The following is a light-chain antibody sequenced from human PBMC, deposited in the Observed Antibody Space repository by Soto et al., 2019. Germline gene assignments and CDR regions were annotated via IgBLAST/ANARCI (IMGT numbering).Light chain of an antibody. Sequence: QSALTQPASVSGSPGQSITISCTGTSSDIGRYDYVSWYQQFPGKAPKLMIYRVINRPSGVSDRFSGSKSGNSASLSISGLQPEDEASYFCGSYASTSPYVFGTGTKLTVL. CDR3: GSYASTSPYV. V-gene: IGLV2-14*03. CDR1: SSDIGRYDY. CDR2: RVI. J-gene: IGLJ1*01.